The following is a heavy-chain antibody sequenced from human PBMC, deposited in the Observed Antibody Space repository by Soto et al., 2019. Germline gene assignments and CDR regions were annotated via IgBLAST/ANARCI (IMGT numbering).Heavy chain of an antibody. D-gene: IGHD2-2*01. CDR1: GHTFTSYY. CDR2: INPSGGST. Sequence: GASVKVSCKASGHTFTSYYMHWVRQAPGQGLEWMGIINPSGGSTSYAQKFQGRVTMTRDTSTSTVYMELSSLRSEDTAVYYCAREHCSSTSCYVGFYPYYYYYGMDVWGQGTTVTVSS. J-gene: IGHJ6*02. V-gene: IGHV1-46*01. CDR3: AREHCSSTSCYVGFYPYYYYYGMDV.